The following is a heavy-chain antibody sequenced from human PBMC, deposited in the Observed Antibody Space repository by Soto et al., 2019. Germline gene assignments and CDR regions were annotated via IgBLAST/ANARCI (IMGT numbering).Heavy chain of an antibody. CDR2: IYTSGST. D-gene: IGHD1-7*01. Sequence: ETRSPTGTVSGGSISSYCWSWIGQPAGKGLGWFGRIYTSGSTNYNTSIKSRVTMSVDTSKNQFSLKLSSVTAAHTAVYYCARDRLELHYFDYWGQGTLVTVPS. CDR3: ARDRLELHYFDY. CDR1: GGSISSYC. J-gene: IGHJ4*02. V-gene: IGHV4-4*07.